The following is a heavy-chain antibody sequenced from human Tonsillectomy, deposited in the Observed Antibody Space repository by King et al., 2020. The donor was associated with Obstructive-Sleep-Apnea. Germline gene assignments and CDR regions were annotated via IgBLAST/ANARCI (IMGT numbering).Heavy chain of an antibody. D-gene: IGHD3/OR15-3a*01. Sequence: DVQLVESGGGLVQPGGSLRLCCAASGFTVSSNYMSLGRQAPGKWLEWVSGIYSGGTTYYADSVKGRFTISRDNSKNMLYLQMNSLRAEDTAVYYCARAPFIWTDYDQSWYFDLWGRGALVTVSS. CDR3: ARAPFIWTDYDQSWYFDL. V-gene: IGHV3-66*01. CDR1: GFTVSSNY. CDR2: IYSGGTT. J-gene: IGHJ2*01.